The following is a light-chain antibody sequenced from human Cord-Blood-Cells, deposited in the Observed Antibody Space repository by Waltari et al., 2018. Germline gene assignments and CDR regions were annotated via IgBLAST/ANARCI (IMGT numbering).Light chain of an antibody. CDR2: SNN. CDR1: SATIGSNT. Sequence: QSVLTQPPSASATPGQRVTISCSGSSATIGSNTVNWYQQLPGTAPKPLIYSNNQRPAGVPDRFSGSKSGTSASRAISGLQSEDEADYYCAAWDDSLNGVVFGGGTKLTVL. J-gene: IGLJ2*01. V-gene: IGLV1-44*01. CDR3: AAWDDSLNGVV.